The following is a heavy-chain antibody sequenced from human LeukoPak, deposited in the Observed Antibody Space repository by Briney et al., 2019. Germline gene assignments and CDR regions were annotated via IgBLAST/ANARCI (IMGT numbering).Heavy chain of an antibody. Sequence: ASVKVSCKASGYTFTSYGISWVRQAPGQGLEWMGWISAYNGNTNYAQKLQGRVTMTTDTSTSTAYMELRSLRSDDTAVYYCARDQISYGSGSYYSWGRGTLVTVSS. CDR3: ARDQISYGSGSYYS. V-gene: IGHV1-18*01. D-gene: IGHD3-10*01. J-gene: IGHJ4*02. CDR2: ISAYNGNT. CDR1: GYTFTSYG.